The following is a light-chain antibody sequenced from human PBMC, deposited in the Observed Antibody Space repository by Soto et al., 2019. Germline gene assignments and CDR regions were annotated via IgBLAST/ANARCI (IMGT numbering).Light chain of an antibody. CDR3: QQRNSWPPT. CDR1: QSVGND. Sequence: EIVLTQSPATLSLSPGDRATLSCWASQSVGNDLVWYHQKRGQAPRVLIYYASNRATGIPARFSGSGSGTDFTLTISGLEPEDFAFYYCQQRNSWPPTFGGGTRVEIK. J-gene: IGKJ4*01. V-gene: IGKV3-11*01. CDR2: YAS.